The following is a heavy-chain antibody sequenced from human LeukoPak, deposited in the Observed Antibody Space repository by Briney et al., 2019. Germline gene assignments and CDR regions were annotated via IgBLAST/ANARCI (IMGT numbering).Heavy chain of an antibody. D-gene: IGHD6-13*01. Sequence: SETLSLTCAVYGGSFSGYYWSWIRQPPGKGLEWIGEINHSGSTNYNPSLKSRVTISVDTSKNQFSLKLSSVTAADTAVYYCARVTGSSWYYYWFDPWGQGTLVTVSS. CDR3: ARVTGSSWYYYWFDP. J-gene: IGHJ5*02. CDR2: INHSGST. V-gene: IGHV4-34*01. CDR1: GGSFSGYY.